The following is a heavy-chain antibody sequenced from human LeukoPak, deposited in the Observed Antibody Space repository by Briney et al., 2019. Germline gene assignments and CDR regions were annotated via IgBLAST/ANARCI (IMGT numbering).Heavy chain of an antibody. J-gene: IGHJ4*02. CDR3: ARDLGAAWDFDY. CDR1: GGSISSSSYY. D-gene: IGHD3-16*01. Sequence: SETLSLTCTVSGGSISSSSYYWGWIRQPPGKGLGWIGSIYYSGTTYYNPSLKSRVTISVDTSKNQFSLKLSSVTAADTAVYYCARDLGAAWDFDYWGQGTLVTVSS. V-gene: IGHV4-39*07. CDR2: IYYSGTT.